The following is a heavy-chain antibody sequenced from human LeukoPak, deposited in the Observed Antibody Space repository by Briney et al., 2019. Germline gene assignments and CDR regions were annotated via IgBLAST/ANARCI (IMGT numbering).Heavy chain of an antibody. J-gene: IGHJ4*02. V-gene: IGHV5-51*01. CDR2: IYPGDSNT. Sequence: GESLKISCKSSGYRFISYWIGWVRQMPGKGPEWMGTIYPGDSNTRYSPSFQGEATISVDKSIDTAYLQWSSLKASDSAIYYCARRGYCSGNSCYHYDSWGQGTLVTVSS. D-gene: IGHD2-15*01. CDR3: ARRGYCSGNSCYHYDS. CDR1: GYRFISYW.